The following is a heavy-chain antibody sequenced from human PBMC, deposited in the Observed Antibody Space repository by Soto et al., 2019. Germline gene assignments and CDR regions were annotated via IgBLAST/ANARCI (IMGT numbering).Heavy chain of an antibody. CDR1: GFTFSSYA. CDR3: AKRGYDYVWGSYRYTYFDS. Sequence: EVPLLESGGGLVQPGGSLRLSCAASGFTFSSYAMSWVRQAPGKGLEWVSAISGSGGSPYYGDSVKGRFTISRDNSXNXLXXQRNSLRAEDTDVYYCAKRGYDYVWGSYRYTYFDSWGQGTLVTVSS. V-gene: IGHV3-23*01. J-gene: IGHJ4*02. CDR2: ISGSGGSP. D-gene: IGHD3-16*02.